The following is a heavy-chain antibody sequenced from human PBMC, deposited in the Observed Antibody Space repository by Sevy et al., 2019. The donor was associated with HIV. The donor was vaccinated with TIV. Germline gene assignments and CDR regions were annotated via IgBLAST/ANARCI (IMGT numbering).Heavy chain of an antibody. V-gene: IGHV3-33*03. CDR2: LWSHGLGE. J-gene: IGHJ3*01. CDR3: AKEDDAFDV. CDR1: GFTFSNYA. Sequence: GGSLRLSCAGSGFTFSNYAMHWVRQAPGKGLGGGAGLWSHGLGEYYADFAKGRFTISRDNSKNTVYLHMDSLRTDDTAVYYCAKEDDAFDVWGQGTMVTVSS.